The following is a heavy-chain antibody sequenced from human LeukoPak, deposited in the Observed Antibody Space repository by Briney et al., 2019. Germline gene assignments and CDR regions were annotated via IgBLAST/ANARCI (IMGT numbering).Heavy chain of an antibody. CDR1: RFTFCTHC. V-gene: IGHV3-74*01. CDR3: VRDFRSADY. J-gene: IGHJ4*02. CDR2: ICPDGTVT. Sequence: GALRLSCAQSRFTFCTHCMHSVRAAPRKGPMWVSRICPDGTVTNYADSVKARFIISRDNARNTVYLQMNSLRVEDTAVYYCVRDFRSADYWGQGTLVTVSS.